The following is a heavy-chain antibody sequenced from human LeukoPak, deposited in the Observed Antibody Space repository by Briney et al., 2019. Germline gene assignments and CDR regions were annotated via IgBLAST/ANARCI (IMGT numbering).Heavy chain of an antibody. Sequence: PSETLSLTCTVSDGAITGYYWGWIRQPPGKGLDWIHHLHYGGSTNYNPSLKSRVTISVDTSKNHFSLKLSSVTAADTAVYYCARGYSTSWTYYFDDWGQGALVTVSS. V-gene: IGHV4-59*01. J-gene: IGHJ4*02. D-gene: IGHD6-13*01. CDR3: ARGYSTSWTYYFDD. CDR1: DGAITGYY. CDR2: LHYGGST.